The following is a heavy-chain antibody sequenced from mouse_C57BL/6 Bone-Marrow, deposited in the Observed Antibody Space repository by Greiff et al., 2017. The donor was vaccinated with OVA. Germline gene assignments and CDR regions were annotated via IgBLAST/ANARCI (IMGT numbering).Heavy chain of an antibody. J-gene: IGHJ2*01. V-gene: IGHV3-6*01. CDR3: AKEEDSSGYGY. CDR1: GYSITSGYY. D-gene: IGHD3-2*02. Sequence: EVKLQESGPGLVKPSQSLSLTCSVTGYSITSGYYWNWIRQLPGNKLEWRGYKSYDGSNNYNQSLKNRITITRDTSTNQFILKLSSVTTEYTATYYCAKEEDSSGYGYWGQGTTLTVSS. CDR2: KSYDGSN.